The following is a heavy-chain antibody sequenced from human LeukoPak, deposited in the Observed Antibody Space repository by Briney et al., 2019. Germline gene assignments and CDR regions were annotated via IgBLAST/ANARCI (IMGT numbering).Heavy chain of an antibody. CDR1: GFTFTNHP. CDR3: AKGEDSGSYPPY. J-gene: IGHJ4*02. V-gene: IGHV3-64*04. D-gene: IGHD1-26*01. Sequence: GGSLRLSCAASGFTFTNHPMHWVRQASGKRLEYVSAISPSGDWTWYADSVKGRFTISRDNSKNTLYLQMNSLRAEDTAVYYCAKGEDSGSYPPYWGQGTLVTVSS. CDR2: ISPSGDWT.